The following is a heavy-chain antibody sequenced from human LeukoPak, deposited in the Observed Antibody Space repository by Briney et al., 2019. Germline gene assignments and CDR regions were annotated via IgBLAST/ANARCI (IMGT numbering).Heavy chain of an antibody. D-gene: IGHD3-22*01. V-gene: IGHV6-1*01. CDR2: TYYSSKLYN. CDR3: ALTYYYDSSGYDAFDI. J-gene: IGHJ3*02. Sequence: PXRGXXXLXRTYYSSKLYNDYVVSVKSRITINPDTSKNQFSLQLNSVTPEDTAVYYCALTYYYDSSGYDAFDIWGQGTMVTVSS.